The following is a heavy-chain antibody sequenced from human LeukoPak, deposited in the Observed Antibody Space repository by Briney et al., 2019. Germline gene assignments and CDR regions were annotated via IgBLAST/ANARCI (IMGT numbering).Heavy chain of an antibody. Sequence: GGSLRLSCATSGFTFSSYAMSWVRQAPGKGLEWVSSISSSSSYIYYADSVKGRFTISRDNAKNSLYLQMNSLRAEDTAVYYCASRHYYDSSGYAEGENWFDPWGQGTLVTVSS. D-gene: IGHD3-22*01. CDR3: ASRHYYDSSGYAEGENWFDP. J-gene: IGHJ5*02. CDR2: ISSSSSYI. V-gene: IGHV3-21*01. CDR1: GFTFSSYA.